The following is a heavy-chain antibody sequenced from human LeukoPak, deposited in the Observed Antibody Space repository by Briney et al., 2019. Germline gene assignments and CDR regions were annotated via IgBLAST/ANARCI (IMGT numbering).Heavy chain of an antibody. CDR2: MNPNSGNT. CDR3: ARVGEVTFGGVILYYFDY. J-gene: IGHJ4*02. V-gene: IGHV1-8*01. Sequence: GASVKVSCKASGYTFTSYDINWVRQATGQGLEWMGWMNPNSGNTGYAQKFQGRVTMTRNTSISTAYMELSSLRSEDTAVYYCARVGEVTFGGVILYYFDYWGQGTLVTVSS. CDR1: GYTFTSYD. D-gene: IGHD3-16*02.